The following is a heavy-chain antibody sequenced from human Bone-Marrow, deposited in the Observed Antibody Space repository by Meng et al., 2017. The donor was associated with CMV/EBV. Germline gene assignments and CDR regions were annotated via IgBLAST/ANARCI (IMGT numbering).Heavy chain of an antibody. D-gene: IGHD3-10*01. V-gene: IGHV1-2*02. Sequence: ASVKVSCKASGGTFSSYAISWVRQAPGQGLEWMGGIIPNSGDTKYAQRFEGRVTLTTDTSISAAYMVLSRLRSDDTAVFFCARLFHTSLGTNYYYGMDVWGQGTTVTVSS. CDR3: ARLFHTSLGTNYYYGMDV. CDR1: GGTFSSYA. J-gene: IGHJ6*02. CDR2: IIPNSGDT.